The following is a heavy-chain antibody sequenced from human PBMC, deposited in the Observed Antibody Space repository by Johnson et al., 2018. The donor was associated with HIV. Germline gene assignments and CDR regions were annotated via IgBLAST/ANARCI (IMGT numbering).Heavy chain of an antibody. CDR2: IWYDGSNK. CDR3: AKELALYSSGYGGDAFDI. Sequence: QVQLVESGGGLVQPGGSLRLSCAASGFTFSSYAMHWVRQAPGKGLEWVAVIWYDGSNKYYADSVKGRFTISRDNSKNTLYLQMNSLRAEDTAVYYCAKELALYSSGYGGDAFDIWGQGTMVTVSS. V-gene: IGHV3-33*06. D-gene: IGHD6-19*01. J-gene: IGHJ3*02. CDR1: GFTFSSYA.